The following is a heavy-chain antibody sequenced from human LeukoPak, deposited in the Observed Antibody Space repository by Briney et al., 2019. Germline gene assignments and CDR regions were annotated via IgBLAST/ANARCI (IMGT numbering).Heavy chain of an antibody. CDR3: ARASGSYWWFDS. V-gene: IGHV1-2*02. CDR2: INPNSGGT. J-gene: IGHJ5*01. D-gene: IGHD1-26*01. Sequence: ASVKVSCKASGYTFTGYYMHWVRQAPGQGLEWMGWINPNSGGTNYAQKFQGRVTMTRDTSISTAYMELSRLRSDDTAVYYCARASGSYWWFDSWGQGTLVTVSS. CDR1: GYTFTGYY.